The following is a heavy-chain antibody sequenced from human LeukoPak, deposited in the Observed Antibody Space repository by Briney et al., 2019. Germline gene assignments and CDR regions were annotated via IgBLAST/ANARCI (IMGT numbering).Heavy chain of an antibody. Sequence: PSETLSLTCAVSGGSISSGGYSWSWIRQPPGKGLEWIGYIYHSGSTYYNPSLKSRVTISVDRSKNQFSLKLSSVTAADTAVYYCARLYSSSSYYFDYWGQGTLVTVSS. D-gene: IGHD6-13*01. J-gene: IGHJ4*02. CDR1: GGSISSGGYS. V-gene: IGHV4-30-2*01. CDR3: ARLYSSSSYYFDY. CDR2: IYHSGST.